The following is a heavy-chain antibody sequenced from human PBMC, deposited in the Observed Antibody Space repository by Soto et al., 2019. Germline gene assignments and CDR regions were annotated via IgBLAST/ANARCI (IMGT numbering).Heavy chain of an antibody. V-gene: IGHV1-2*02. CDR2: INPKSGGT. D-gene: IGHD2-21*01. CDR1: GYTFTGYY. Sequence: QVQLVQSGAEVKKPGASVKVSCTASGYTFTGYYMHWVRQAPGQGLEWMGWINPKSGGTNYAQKFQGRVTMTRDTSISTAYMERSRLRSDDTAVYYCAREKKASLFIPNYGMDVWGQGTTVTVSS. CDR3: AREKKASLFIPNYGMDV. J-gene: IGHJ6*02.